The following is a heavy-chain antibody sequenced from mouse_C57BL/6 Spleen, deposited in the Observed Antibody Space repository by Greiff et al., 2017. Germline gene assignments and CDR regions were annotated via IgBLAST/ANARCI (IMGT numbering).Heavy chain of an antibody. D-gene: IGHD1-1*01. Sequence: VQLQQSVAELVRPGASVKLSCTASGFNIKNTYMHWVKQRPEQGLEWIGRIDPANGNTKYAPKFQGKATITADTSSNTAYLQLSSLTSEDTAIYYCARFIPPRTDYGSSYWYFDVWGTGTTVTVSS. J-gene: IGHJ1*03. CDR3: ARFIPPRTDYGSSYWYFDV. CDR1: GFNIKNTY. V-gene: IGHV14-3*01. CDR2: IDPANGNT.